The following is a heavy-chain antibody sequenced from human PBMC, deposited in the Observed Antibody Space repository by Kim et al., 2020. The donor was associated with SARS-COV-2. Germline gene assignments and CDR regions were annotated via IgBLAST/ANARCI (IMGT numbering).Heavy chain of an antibody. CDR3: ARDRITIIVVASGDFDY. Sequence: VKGRFAVSRDNSKNTLYLQMNSLRAEDTAVYYCARDRITIIVVASGDFDYWGQGTLVTVSS. V-gene: IGHV3-30*09. D-gene: IGHD3-22*01. J-gene: IGHJ4*02.